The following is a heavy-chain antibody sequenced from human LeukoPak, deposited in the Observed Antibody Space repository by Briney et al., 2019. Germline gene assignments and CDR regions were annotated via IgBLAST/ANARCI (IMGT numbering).Heavy chain of an antibody. J-gene: IGHJ6*03. V-gene: IGHV3-23*01. CDR1: GFTFSDYA. Sequence: GGSLRLSCVASGFTFSDYAMSWVGQAPGKGREGVSGISGSGGSTYYADSVKGRFTISRDNAKNSLYLQMNSLRAEDTAVYYCASQGELSPYYYYYYMDVWGKGTTVTVSS. CDR2: ISGSGGST. CDR3: ASQGELSPYYYYYYMDV. D-gene: IGHD3-16*02.